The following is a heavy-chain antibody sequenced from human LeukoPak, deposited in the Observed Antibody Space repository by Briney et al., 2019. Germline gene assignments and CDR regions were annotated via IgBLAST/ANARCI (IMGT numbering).Heavy chain of an antibody. CDR2: IYTSGST. J-gene: IGHJ3*02. Sequence: SETLSLTCTVSGGSISSYYWSWIRQPAGKGLEWIGRIYTSGSTNYNPSLKSRVTMSVDTSKNQFSLKLSSVTAADTAVYYCARTAVYSSSWDDAFDIWGQGTMVTVSS. CDR1: GGSISSYY. V-gene: IGHV4-4*07. D-gene: IGHD6-6*01. CDR3: ARTAVYSSSWDDAFDI.